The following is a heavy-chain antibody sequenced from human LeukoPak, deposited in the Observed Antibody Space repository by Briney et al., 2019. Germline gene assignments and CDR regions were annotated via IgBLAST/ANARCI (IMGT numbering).Heavy chain of an antibody. J-gene: IGHJ5*02. Sequence: SETLSLTCTVSGGSISSYYWSWIRQPPGKGLEWIGYIYYSGSTNYNPSPKSRVTISVDTSKNQFSLKLSSVTAADTAMYYCAGGSSDFWSGYYFTNWFDPWGQGTLVTVSS. CDR2: IYYSGST. CDR3: AGGSSDFWSGYYFTNWFDP. V-gene: IGHV4-59*01. CDR1: GGSISSYY. D-gene: IGHD3-3*01.